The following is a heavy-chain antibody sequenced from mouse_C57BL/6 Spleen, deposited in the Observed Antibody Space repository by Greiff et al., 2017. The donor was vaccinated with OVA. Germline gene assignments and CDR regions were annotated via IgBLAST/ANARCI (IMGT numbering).Heavy chain of an antibody. V-gene: IGHV1-22*01. CDR3: ASWNWCFDV. J-gene: IGHJ1*03. CDR1: GYTFTDYN. CDR2: INPNNGGT. Sequence: EVQLQESGPELVKPGASVKMSCKASGYTFTDYNMHWVKQSHGKSLEWIGYINPNNGGTSYNQKFKGKATLTVNKSSSTAYMELRSLTSEDSAVYSCASWNWCFDVWGTGTTVTVSS.